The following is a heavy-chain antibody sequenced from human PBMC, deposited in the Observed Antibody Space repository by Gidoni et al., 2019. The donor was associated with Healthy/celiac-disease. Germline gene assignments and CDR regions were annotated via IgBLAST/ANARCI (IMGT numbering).Heavy chain of an antibody. J-gene: IGHJ5*02. Sequence: QVQLQESGPGLVKPSQTLSLTCTVSGGSISSGDYYWSWIRQPPGKGLEWIGYIYYSGSTYYNPSLKSRVTMSVDTSKNQFSLKLSSVTAADTAVYYCARKLPAAIGYNWFDPWGQGTLVTVSS. V-gene: IGHV4-30-4*01. CDR3: ARKLPAAIGYNWFDP. D-gene: IGHD2-2*02. CDR1: GGSISSGDYY. CDR2: IYYSGST.